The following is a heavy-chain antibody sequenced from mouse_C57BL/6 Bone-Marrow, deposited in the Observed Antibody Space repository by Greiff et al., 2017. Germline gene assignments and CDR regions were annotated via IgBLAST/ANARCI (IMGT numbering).Heavy chain of an antibody. J-gene: IGHJ4*01. CDR2: ISSGGSYT. D-gene: IGHD2-3*01. CDR3: ARQGWLLSYYAMDY. V-gene: IGHV5-6*01. Sequence: EVQGVESGGDLVKPGGSLKLSCAASGFTFSSYGMSWVRQTPDKRLEWVATISSGGSYTYYPDSVKGRFTISRDNAKNTLYLQMSSLKSEDTAMYYCARQGWLLSYYAMDYWGQGTSVTVSS. CDR1: GFTFSSYG.